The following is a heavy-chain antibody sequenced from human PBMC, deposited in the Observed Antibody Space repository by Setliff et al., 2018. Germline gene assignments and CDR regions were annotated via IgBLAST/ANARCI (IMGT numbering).Heavy chain of an antibody. D-gene: IGHD6-19*01. J-gene: IGHJ4*02. CDR3: AKDSGWFLPFDS. Sequence: PGGSLRLSCAASGFTFINYNMHWVRQAPGKGLEWVATIWADEVNIYYADSVNGRFTISRDNSKNTLYLQMNSLRAEDTAVYYCAKDSGWFLPFDSWGQGTLVTVSS. CDR1: GFTFINYN. V-gene: IGHV3-33*06. CDR2: IWADEVNI.